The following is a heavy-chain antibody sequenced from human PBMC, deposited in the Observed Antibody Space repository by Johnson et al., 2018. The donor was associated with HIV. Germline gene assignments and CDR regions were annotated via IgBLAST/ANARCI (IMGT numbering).Heavy chain of an antibody. CDR1: GFTFSSYG. D-gene: IGHD4-17*01. CDR2: IRYDVSNK. V-gene: IGHV3-30*02. CDR3: ARENPFGGDYAAFVM. J-gene: IGHJ3*02. Sequence: QMLLVESGGGVVQPGGSLRLSCAASGFTFSSYGMHWVRQAPGKGLEWVAFIRYDVSNKYYADSVKGRFTISRDNSKNTLYLQMTSLRAGDTGVYYCARENPFGGDYAAFVMWGQGTMVTVSS.